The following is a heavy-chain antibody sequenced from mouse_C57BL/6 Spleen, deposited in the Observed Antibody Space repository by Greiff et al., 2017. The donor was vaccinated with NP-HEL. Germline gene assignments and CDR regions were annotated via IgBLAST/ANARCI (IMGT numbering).Heavy chain of an antibody. CDR3: ARGLYYYGSSYGDY. V-gene: IGHV1-64*01. CDR2: IHPNSGST. D-gene: IGHD1-1*01. Sequence: QVQLQQPGAELVKPGASVKLSCKASGCTFTSYWMHWVKQRPGQGLEWIGMIHPNSGSTNYNEKFKSKATLTVDKSSSTAYMQLSSLTSEDSAVYYCARGLYYYGSSYGDYWGQGTTLTVSS. CDR1: GCTFTSYW. J-gene: IGHJ2*01.